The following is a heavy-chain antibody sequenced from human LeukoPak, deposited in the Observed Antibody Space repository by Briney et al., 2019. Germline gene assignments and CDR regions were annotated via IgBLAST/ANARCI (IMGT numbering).Heavy chain of an antibody. V-gene: IGHV4-39*01. CDR2: IYYRGST. J-gene: IGHJ5*02. D-gene: IGHD2-2*01. CDR1: GGSLRSSPYY. CDR3: ARHYLSDGILSTFDP. Sequence: SETLSLTCTVSGGSLRSSPYYWGWIRQPPGKGLEWIGSIYYRGSTYSNPSLNSRVTISLDTSKNQFSLRLRSVTAADTALYYCARHYLSDGILSTFDPWGQGTLVTVSS.